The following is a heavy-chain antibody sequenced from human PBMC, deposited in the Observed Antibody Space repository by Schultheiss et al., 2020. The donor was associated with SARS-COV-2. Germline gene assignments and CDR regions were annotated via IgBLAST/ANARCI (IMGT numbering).Heavy chain of an antibody. J-gene: IGHJ6*02. V-gene: IGHV2-5*02. CDR2: IYWDDDK. Sequence: SGPTLVKPTQTLTLTCTFSGFSLSTSGVGVGWIRQPPGKALEWLALIYWDDDKRYSPSLKSRLTITKDTSKNQVVLTMTNMDPVDTATYYCARMREAAAGYYYYGMDVWGQGTTVTVSS. D-gene: IGHD6-13*01. CDR3: ARMREAAAGYYYYGMDV. CDR1: GFSLSTSGVG.